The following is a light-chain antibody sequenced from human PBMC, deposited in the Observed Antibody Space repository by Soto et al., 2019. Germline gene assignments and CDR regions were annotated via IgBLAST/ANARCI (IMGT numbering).Light chain of an antibody. CDR2: EVS. CDR3: SSYAGSNTV. CDR1: SSDVGGYNY. J-gene: IGLJ2*01. V-gene: IGLV2-8*01. Sequence: QSALTQPPSASGSPGQSVTISCTGTSSDVGGYNYVSWYQQHPGKAPKLMIYEVSKRPSGVPDRFSGSKSGNTASLTVFGLQAEDEADYYCSSYAGSNTVFGGGTKLTV.